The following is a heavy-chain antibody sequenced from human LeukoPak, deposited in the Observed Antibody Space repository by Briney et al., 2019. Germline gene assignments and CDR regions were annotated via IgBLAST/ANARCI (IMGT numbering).Heavy chain of an antibody. CDR3: ARDIGGGNSFY. D-gene: IGHD4-23*01. CDR2: ISSDGSNK. J-gene: IGHJ4*02. CDR1: GFTSSSYA. Sequence: GGSLRLSCAASGFTSSSYAMHWVRQAPGQGLEWVAVISSDGSNKYYADSVKGRFTISRDNSKNTLYLQMNSLRPEDTAVYYCARDIGGGNSFYWGQGTLATVSS. V-gene: IGHV3-30*04.